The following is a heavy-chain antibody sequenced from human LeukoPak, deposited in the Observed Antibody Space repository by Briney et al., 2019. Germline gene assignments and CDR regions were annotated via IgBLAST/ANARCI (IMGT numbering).Heavy chain of an antibody. J-gene: IGHJ6*03. CDR1: GGSISSYY. CDR2: IYYSGST. D-gene: IGHD2-15*01. V-gene: IGHV4-59*01. Sequence: HPSETLSLTWPVAGGSISSYYWSWIRQPPGKGLEWIGYIYYSGSTNYNPSLKRRVTISVDTSKNQFSLKLSSVTAADTAVYYCARVADIDYYYMDVWGKGTTVTVSS. CDR3: ARVADIDYYYMDV.